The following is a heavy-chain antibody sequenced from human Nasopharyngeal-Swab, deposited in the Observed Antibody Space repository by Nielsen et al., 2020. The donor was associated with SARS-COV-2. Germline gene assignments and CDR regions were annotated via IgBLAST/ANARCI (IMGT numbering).Heavy chain of an antibody. V-gene: IGHV4-34*01. J-gene: IGHJ4*02. CDR3: ASWGGYSYGYWVDY. CDR1: GGSFSGYY. D-gene: IGHD5-18*01. Sequence: SETLSLTCAVYGGSFSGYYWSWIRQPPGKGLEWIGEINHSGSTNYNPSLKSRVTISVDKSKNQFSLKLSSVTAADTAVYYCASWGGYSYGYWVDYWGQGTLVTVSS. CDR2: INHSGST.